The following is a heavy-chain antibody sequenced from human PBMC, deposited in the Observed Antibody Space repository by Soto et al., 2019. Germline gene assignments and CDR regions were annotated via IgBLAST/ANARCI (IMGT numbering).Heavy chain of an antibody. J-gene: IGHJ4*02. Sequence: SETLSLTCTVSGGSFSSYYWSWIRQPPGKGLEWIGYIYYTGSIIYNPSLKSRVAMSVDMSMKQFSLKLNSATAADTAVYYCARTTTLENYFDYWGQGTLVTVSS. V-gene: IGHV4-59*01. CDR2: IYYTGSI. CDR3: ARTTTLENYFDY. CDR1: GGSFSSYY. D-gene: IGHD2-15*01.